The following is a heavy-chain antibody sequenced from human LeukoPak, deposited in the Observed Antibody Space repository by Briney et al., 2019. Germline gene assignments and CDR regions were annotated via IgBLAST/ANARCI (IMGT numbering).Heavy chain of an antibody. D-gene: IGHD6-13*01. J-gene: IGHJ5*02. Sequence: SSETLSLTCTVSGGSISSYYWSRIRQPPGKGLEWIGYIYYSGSTNYNPSLKSRVTISVDTSKNQFSLKLSSVTAADTAVYYCASHSSSWYPEFDPWGQGTLVTVSS. CDR2: IYYSGST. CDR3: ASHSSSWYPEFDP. CDR1: GGSISSYY. V-gene: IGHV4-59*01.